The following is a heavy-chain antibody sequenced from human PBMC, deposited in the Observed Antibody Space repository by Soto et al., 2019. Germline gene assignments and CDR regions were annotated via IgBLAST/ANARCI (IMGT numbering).Heavy chain of an antibody. CDR2: ISQTGEYI. CDR3: AKDLTTWKQLIEYFHH. V-gene: IGHV3-21*04. D-gene: IGHD5-18*01. CDR1: GFTFNIYT. J-gene: IGHJ1*01. Sequence: PGGSLRLSCVASGFTFNIYTMNWGRQAPGKGPEWVASISQTGEYIFYADSVKGRCTISRDNSKNMLYQQMNSLRADDTAVYYCAKDLTTWKQLIEYFHHWGQGTRVTVSS.